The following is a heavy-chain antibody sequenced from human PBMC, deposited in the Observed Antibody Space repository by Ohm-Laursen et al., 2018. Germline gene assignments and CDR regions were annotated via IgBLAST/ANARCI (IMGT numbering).Heavy chain of an antibody. D-gene: IGHD6-25*01. CDR3: VKAAEVGSIDYFYFGLDV. CDR1: GFSFSRNA. V-gene: IGHV3-23*01. J-gene: IGHJ6*02. CDR2: VSGSSERT. Sequence: SLRLSCSASGFSFSRNAMTWVRQAPGKGLEWVSGVSGSSERTYYGESVKGRFTISRDNAKNTLYLQMNSLRAEDTAVYYCVKAAEVGSIDYFYFGLDVWGQGTTVTVSS.